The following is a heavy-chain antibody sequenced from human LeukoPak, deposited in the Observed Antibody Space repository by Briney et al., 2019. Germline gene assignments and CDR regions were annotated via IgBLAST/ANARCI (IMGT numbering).Heavy chain of an antibody. CDR1: GFSFSSYT. V-gene: IGHV3-21*01. CDR2: ISSSGDYF. CDR3: ASQGGFDD. D-gene: IGHD2-15*01. J-gene: IGHJ4*02. Sequence: PGGSLRLSCAASGFSFSSYTMNWVRQAPGKGLEWVSSISSSGDYFHYADSVKGRFTISRDNANNSLHLQMTSLRAEDTAVYYCASQGGFDDWGQGTLVTVSS.